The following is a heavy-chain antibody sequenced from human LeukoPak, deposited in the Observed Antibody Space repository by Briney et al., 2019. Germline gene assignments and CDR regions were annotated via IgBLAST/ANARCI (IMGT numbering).Heavy chain of an antibody. V-gene: IGHV4-59*01. CDR1: GGSISSYY. J-gene: IGHJ6*03. CDR3: ARVPSVDYGSGSYYHYYYMDV. D-gene: IGHD3-10*01. CDR2: IYYSGST. Sequence: PSETLSLTCTVSGGSISSYYWSWIRQPPGKGLEWIGYIYYSGSTNYNPSLKSRVTISVDTSKNQFSLKLSSVTAADTAVYYCARVPSVDYGSGSYYHYYYMDVWGKGTTVTVSS.